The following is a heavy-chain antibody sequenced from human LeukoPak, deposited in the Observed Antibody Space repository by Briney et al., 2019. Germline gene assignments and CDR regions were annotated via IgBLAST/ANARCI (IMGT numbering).Heavy chain of an antibody. CDR3: ARQADYDFWSGYSNYYGMDV. D-gene: IGHD3-3*01. CDR1: GYSFTSYW. Sequence: GESLKISCKGSGYSFTSYWIGWVRQMPGKGLEWMGIIYPGDSDTRYSPSFQGQVTISADKSISTAYLQWSSLKASDTVMYYCARQADYDFWSGYSNYYGMDVWGQGTTVTVSS. CDR2: IYPGDSDT. J-gene: IGHJ6*02. V-gene: IGHV5-51*01.